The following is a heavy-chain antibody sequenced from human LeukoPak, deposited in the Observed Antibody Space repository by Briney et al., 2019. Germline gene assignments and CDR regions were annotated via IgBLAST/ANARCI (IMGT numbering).Heavy chain of an antibody. D-gene: IGHD2-15*01. CDR1: GFTFNSYG. Sequence: GGSLRLSCAASGFTFNSYGMHWVRQAPGKGLEWVAVIWYDGSNKYYADSVKGRFTISRDNSKNTLYLQMNSLRAEDTAVYYCAKGYCSGGSCYSSDWFDPWGRGTLVTVSS. CDR3: AKGYCSGGSCYSSDWFDP. J-gene: IGHJ5*02. V-gene: IGHV3-33*06. CDR2: IWYDGSNK.